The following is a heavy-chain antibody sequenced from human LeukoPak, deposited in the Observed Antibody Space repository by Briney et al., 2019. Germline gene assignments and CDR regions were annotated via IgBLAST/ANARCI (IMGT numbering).Heavy chain of an antibody. D-gene: IGHD4-17*01. Sequence: PSETLSLTCAVSGDSLSSHYWTWIRQPPGRGLEWIGYISYIGTTNYNPSLKSRVTISIDPSKNQFSLKLSSVTTADTAVYYCARDLVTVTKGFDIWGLGTMVSVSS. CDR3: ARDLVTVTKGFDI. V-gene: IGHV4-59*11. J-gene: IGHJ3*02. CDR2: ISYIGTT. CDR1: GDSLSSHY.